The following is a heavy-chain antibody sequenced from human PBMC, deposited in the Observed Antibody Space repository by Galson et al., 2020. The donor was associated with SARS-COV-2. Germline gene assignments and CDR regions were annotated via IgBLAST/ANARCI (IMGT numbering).Heavy chain of an antibody. CDR1: GFTFTSYS. D-gene: IGHD3-9*01. J-gene: IGHJ4*02. Sequence: GSLRLSCAASGFTFTSYSMNWVRQAPGKGLEWLSYISRSSNTIYYADSVKGRFLISRDNAKNSLYLQMDSLTDEDTAVYYCARGSARVRLGIRVKAIDYWGQGTLVTVSS. CDR2: ISRSSNTI. V-gene: IGHV3-48*02. CDR3: ARGSARVRLGIRVKAIDY.